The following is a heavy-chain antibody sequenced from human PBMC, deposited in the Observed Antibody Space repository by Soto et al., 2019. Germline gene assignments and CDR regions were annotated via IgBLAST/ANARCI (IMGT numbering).Heavy chain of an antibody. Sequence: SETVSLTXTVSGGSINTFYWSWVRQPAGKGLEWIGRIFSSGSTSFNPSLESRVAMSVDTSKNHFSLNLSSVAAADMAVYYCAREGSYSAYNFAHGIQLWSFDFWGQGALVTVPQ. J-gene: IGHJ4*02. D-gene: IGHD5-12*01. CDR2: IFSSGST. V-gene: IGHV4-4*07. CDR3: AREGSYSAYNFAHGIQLWSFDF. CDR1: GGSINTFY.